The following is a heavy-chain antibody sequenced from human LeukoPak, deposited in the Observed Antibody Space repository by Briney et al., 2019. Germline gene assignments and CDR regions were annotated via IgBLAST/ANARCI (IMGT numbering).Heavy chain of an antibody. V-gene: IGHV3-23*01. CDR2: ISGSGGTS. CDR3: ARLVVRGVYYYYYMDV. CDR1: GFTFSYYT. D-gene: IGHD3-10*01. J-gene: IGHJ6*03. Sequence: GGSLRLSCAASGFTFSYYTMRWVRQTPGKGLEWVSSISGSGGTSYYADSVKGRFTVSRDNSKNTLYLQMNSLRAEDTAVYYCARLVVRGVYYYYYMDVWGKGTTVTISS.